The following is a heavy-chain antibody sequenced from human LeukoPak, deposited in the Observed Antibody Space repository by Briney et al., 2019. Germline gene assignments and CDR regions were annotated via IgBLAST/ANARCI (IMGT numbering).Heavy chain of an antibody. CDR2: IKAGNGDT. J-gene: IGHJ4*02. Sequence: DSVKVSCKASGYIFTKYVVHWVRQAPGQRPEWMGWIKAGNGDTKYSQNFQDRLTITRDTSASTVYMELSSLTSEDTALYYCARDDCGDTCYPGGYWGQGTLVTVSS. V-gene: IGHV1-3*01. CDR1: GYIFTKYV. CDR3: ARDDCGDTCYPGGY. D-gene: IGHD2-21*01.